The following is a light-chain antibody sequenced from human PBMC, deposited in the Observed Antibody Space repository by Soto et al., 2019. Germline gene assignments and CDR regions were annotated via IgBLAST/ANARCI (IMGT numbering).Light chain of an antibody. J-gene: IGKJ3*01. Sequence: DIQMTQSPSSLSASVGDRVTITCRASQGISNFLAWYQQKPGKVPKLLIYAASTLQSGVPSRFSGSGSGADFTLTISSLQPEDVATYFCQKYKSAPFTFGRGTKVHIK. CDR3: QKYKSAPFT. V-gene: IGKV1-27*01. CDR2: AAS. CDR1: QGISNF.